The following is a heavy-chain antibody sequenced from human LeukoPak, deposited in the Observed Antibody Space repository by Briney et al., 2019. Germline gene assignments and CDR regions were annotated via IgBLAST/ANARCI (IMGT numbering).Heavy chain of an antibody. V-gene: IGHV3-30*14. CDR2: TSSDGSIK. CDR1: GFIFSNYA. CDR3: ARGDPGYFYMDV. J-gene: IGHJ6*03. D-gene: IGHD2-21*02. Sequence: PGGSLRLSCAASGFIFSNYAMHWVRQAPGKGLEWVAVTSSDGSIKYYADSVRGRFTISREDAKNSLYLQMNSLRAGDTAAYYCARGDPGYFYMDVWGKGTTVTVSS.